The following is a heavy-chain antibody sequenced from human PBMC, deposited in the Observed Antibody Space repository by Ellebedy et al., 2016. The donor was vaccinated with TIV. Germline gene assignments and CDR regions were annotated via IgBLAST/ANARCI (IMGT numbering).Heavy chain of an antibody. CDR2: IIPISDSA. V-gene: IGHV1-69*13. J-gene: IGHJ4*02. CDR3: AASSLYGTMILH. CDR1: GGSFSKNA. D-gene: IGHD3-22*01. Sequence: AASVKVSCKASGGSFSKNAVTWVRQAPGQGLEWMGGIIPISDSANYAHQFQGRVTIIADRSTSTATLELSSLRSDDTAVYYCAASSLYGTMILHWGQGTLVTVSS.